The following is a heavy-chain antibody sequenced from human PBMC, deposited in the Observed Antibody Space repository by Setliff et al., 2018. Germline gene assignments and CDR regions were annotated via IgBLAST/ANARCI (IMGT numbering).Heavy chain of an antibody. V-gene: IGHV4-38-2*02. D-gene: IGHD3-22*01. J-gene: IGHJ3*01. Sequence: SETLSLTCAVSGYSISNGFYWGWIRQSPVKGLEWIGGLFDGGSAYYSPSLKSRASISLDASKNQFALKLTSATAADTAVYYCARDPHYDPTYSLPGHAFDFWGQGIMVT. CDR3: ARDPHYDPTYSLPGHAFDF. CDR2: LFDGGSA. CDR1: GYSISNGFY.